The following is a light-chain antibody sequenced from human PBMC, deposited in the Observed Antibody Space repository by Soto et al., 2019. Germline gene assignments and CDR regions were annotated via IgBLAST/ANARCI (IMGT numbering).Light chain of an antibody. CDR2: GAS. CDR3: QQYRDSLGT. J-gene: IGKJ1*01. Sequence: EIVLTQSPGTLSLSPAERATLPCTASPSVISTYLAWYQQKPGQAPRLLIYGASSRATGIPDRFSGSGSGTYCTLTISRLEPEDFAVYYCQQYRDSLGTFGQGTKVEIK. V-gene: IGKV3-20*01. CDR1: PSVISTY.